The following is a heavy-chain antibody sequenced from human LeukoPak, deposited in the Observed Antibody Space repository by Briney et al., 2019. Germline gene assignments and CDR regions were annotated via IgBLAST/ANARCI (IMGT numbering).Heavy chain of an antibody. J-gene: IGHJ5*02. V-gene: IGHV3-15*01. CDR3: TTERDYYDSSGLDR. Sequence: GGSLRLSRAVSGFTFSNAWMTWVRQAPGKGLEWLGRIKSRTDGGTSDYAAPVKGRFTISRHDSKDTLYLQMKSLKTEDTAVYYCTTERDYYDSSGLDRWGQGTLVTVSS. D-gene: IGHD3-22*01. CDR2: IKSRTDGGTS. CDR1: GFTFSNAW.